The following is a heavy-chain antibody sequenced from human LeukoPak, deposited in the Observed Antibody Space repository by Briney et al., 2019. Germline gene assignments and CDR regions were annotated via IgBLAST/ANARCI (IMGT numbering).Heavy chain of an antibody. V-gene: IGHV3-48*04. D-gene: IGHD5-18*01. CDR3: ARGVSDTAMVGDY. CDR1: GFTFGGYS. CDR2: ISSGSSTI. J-gene: IGHJ4*02. Sequence: PGGSLRLSCAASGFTFGGYSMNWVRQAPGKGLEWVSHISSGSSTIYYADSVQGRFAISRDNAKNSLYLQMNSLRAADTAVYYCARGVSDTAMVGDYWGQGTLVTVSS.